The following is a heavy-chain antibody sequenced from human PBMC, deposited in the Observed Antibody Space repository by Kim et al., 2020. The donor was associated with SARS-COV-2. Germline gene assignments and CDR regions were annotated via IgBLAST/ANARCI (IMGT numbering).Heavy chain of an antibody. CDR3: AKDFVVVPAAILYYGMDV. CDR1: GFTFSSYG. CDR2: ISYDGSNK. D-gene: IGHD2-2*01. Sequence: GGSLRLSCAVSGFTFSSYGMHWVRQAPGKGLEWVAVISYDGSNKYYADSVKGRFTISRDNSKNTLYLQMNSLRAEDTAVYYCAKDFVVVPAAILYYGMDVWGQGTTVTVSS. V-gene: IGHV3-30*18. J-gene: IGHJ6*02.